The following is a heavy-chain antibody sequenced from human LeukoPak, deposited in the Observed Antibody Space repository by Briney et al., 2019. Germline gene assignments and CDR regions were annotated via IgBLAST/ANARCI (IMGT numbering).Heavy chain of an antibody. CDR3: AKDAFLITYFDH. V-gene: IGHV3-30*18. CDR1: GFTFSSYG. Sequence: AGRSLRLSCAASGFTFSSYGMHWVRQAPGKGLEWVAVISYDGSNKYYADSVKGRFTISRDNSKNTLYLQMNSLRGEDTALYYCAKDAFLITYFDHWGQGILVTVSS. CDR2: ISYDGSNK. D-gene: IGHD3-16*01. J-gene: IGHJ4*02.